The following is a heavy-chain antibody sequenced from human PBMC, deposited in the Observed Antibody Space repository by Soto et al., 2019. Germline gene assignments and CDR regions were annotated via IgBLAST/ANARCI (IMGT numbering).Heavy chain of an antibody. CDR1: GFTFSSYW. J-gene: IGHJ4*02. CDR3: ASAGLSYYDFWSGYYTRDYFDY. D-gene: IGHD3-3*01. CDR2: INSDGSST. Sequence: PGGSLRLSCAASGFTFSSYWMHWVRQAPGKGLVWVSRINSDGSSTSYADSVKGRFTISRDNAKNTLYLQMNSLRAEDTAVYYCASAGLSYYDFWSGYYTRDYFDYWGQGTLVTVSS. V-gene: IGHV3-74*01.